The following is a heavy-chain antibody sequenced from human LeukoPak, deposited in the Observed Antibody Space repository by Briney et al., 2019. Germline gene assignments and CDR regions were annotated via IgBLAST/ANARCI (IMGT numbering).Heavy chain of an antibody. CDR2: IKSDGSRI. V-gene: IGHV3-74*01. CDR3: ARDSSGTY. J-gene: IGHJ4*02. CDR1: GFIFSNYW. Sequence: GGSLRLSCAASGFIFSNYWMHWVRQAPGKGLVWVSGIKSDGSRISYADSVKGRFTISRDNAKNTLYLQMNSLRAEDTAVYYCARDSSGTYWGQGTLVTVSS. D-gene: IGHD6-19*01.